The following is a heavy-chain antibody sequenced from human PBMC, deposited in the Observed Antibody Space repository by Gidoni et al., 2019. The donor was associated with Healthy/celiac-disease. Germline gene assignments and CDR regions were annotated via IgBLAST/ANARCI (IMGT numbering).Heavy chain of an antibody. V-gene: IGHV4-59*01. CDR2: IYYSGST. J-gene: IGHJ3*02. CDR3: ARVGSGYVGRAFDI. D-gene: IGHD5-12*01. Sequence: QVQLQESGPGLVKPSETLPLTCTVSGGSISSYYWSWIRQPPGKGLEWIGYIYYSGSTNYNPSLKSRVTISVDTSKNQFSLKLSSVTAADTAVYYCARVGSGYVGRAFDIWGQGTMVTVSS. CDR1: GGSISSYY.